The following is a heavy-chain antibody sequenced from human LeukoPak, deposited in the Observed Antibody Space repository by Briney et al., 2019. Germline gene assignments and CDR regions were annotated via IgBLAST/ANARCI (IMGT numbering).Heavy chain of an antibody. V-gene: IGHV3-23*01. J-gene: IGHJ4*02. Sequence: QAGGSLRLSCAASGFTFSSYAMSWVRQAPGKGLEWVSAISGSGGSTYYADSVKGRFTISRDNSKNTLYLQMNSLRAEDTAVYYCAKSPRSGSYYSDYWGQGTLVTVSS. D-gene: IGHD1-26*01. CDR3: AKSPRSGSYYSDY. CDR1: GFTFSSYA. CDR2: ISGSGGST.